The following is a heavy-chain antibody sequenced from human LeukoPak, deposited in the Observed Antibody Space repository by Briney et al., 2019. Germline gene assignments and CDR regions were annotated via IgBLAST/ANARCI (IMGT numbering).Heavy chain of an antibody. CDR3: AKDSETHSTVITPDAFDI. Sequence: GSLRLSCAASGFTFSSYAMSWVRQAPGKGLEWVSAISGSGGSTYYADSVKGRFTISRDNSKNTLYLQMNSLRAEDTAVYYCAKDSETHSTVITPDAFDIWGQGTMVTVSS. CDR2: ISGSGGST. V-gene: IGHV3-23*01. D-gene: IGHD4-23*01. CDR1: GFTFSSYA. J-gene: IGHJ3*02.